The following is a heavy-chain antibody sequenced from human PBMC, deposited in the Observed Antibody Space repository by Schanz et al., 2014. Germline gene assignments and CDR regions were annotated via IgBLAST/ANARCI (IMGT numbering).Heavy chain of an antibody. D-gene: IGHD2-21*02. Sequence: EVQLVESGGGLVQPGGSLRLSCAASEFTFSTDAMSWVRQAPGKGLEWVAAVSSRSDEIKYADSVRGRFTISRDNSRSTMYLQMNSLRAEDTAVYFCAKDLGVDCGDGCFNWYFDLWGRGTLVAVSS. V-gene: IGHV3-23*04. CDR3: AKDLGVDCGDGCFNWYFDL. CDR2: VSSRSDEI. J-gene: IGHJ2*01. CDR1: EFTFSTDA.